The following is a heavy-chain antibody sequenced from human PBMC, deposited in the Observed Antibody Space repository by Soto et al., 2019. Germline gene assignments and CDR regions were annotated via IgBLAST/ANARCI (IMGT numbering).Heavy chain of an antibody. CDR2: MNPNSGNT. Sequence: GSSVKVSCKDSGYTFTGYDIKWGRQATGQGLEWMGWMNPNSGNTGYAQKFQGRVTMTRNTSISTAYMELSSLRSEDTAGYYCASESSVTPSYSSQGTWVTVSS. J-gene: IGHJ4*02. CDR1: GYTFTGYD. V-gene: IGHV1-8*01. CDR3: ASESSVTPSY. D-gene: IGHD4-17*01.